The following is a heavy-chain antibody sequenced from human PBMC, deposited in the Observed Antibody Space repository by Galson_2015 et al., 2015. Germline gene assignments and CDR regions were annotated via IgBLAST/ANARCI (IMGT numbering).Heavy chain of an antibody. CDR1: GFTFSSYA. J-gene: IGHJ3*02. V-gene: IGHV3-30*01. CDR3: ARDFSYIAVAGPIGAFDI. D-gene: IGHD6-19*01. Sequence: SLRLSCAASGFTFSSYAMHWVRQAPGKGLEWVAVISYDGSNKYYADSVKGRFTISRDNSKNTLYPQMNSLRAEDTAVYYCARDFSYIAVAGPIGAFDIWGQGTMVTVSS. CDR2: ISYDGSNK.